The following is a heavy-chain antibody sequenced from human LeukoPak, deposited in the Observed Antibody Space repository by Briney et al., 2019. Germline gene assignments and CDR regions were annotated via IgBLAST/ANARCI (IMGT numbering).Heavy chain of an antibody. J-gene: IGHJ6*02. Sequence: ASVKVSCKASGYTFTSYGISWVRQAPGQGLEWMGWISAYNGNTNYAQKLQGRVTMTPDTSTSTAYMELRSLRSDDTAVYYCARVEWDPRYGMDVWGQGTTVTVSS. V-gene: IGHV1-18*01. D-gene: IGHD3-3*01. CDR1: GYTFTSYG. CDR3: ARVEWDPRYGMDV. CDR2: ISAYNGNT.